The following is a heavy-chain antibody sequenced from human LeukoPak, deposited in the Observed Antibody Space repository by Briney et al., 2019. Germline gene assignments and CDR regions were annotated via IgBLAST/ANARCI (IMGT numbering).Heavy chain of an antibody. CDR2: VYYTGST. V-gene: IGHV4-59*08. Sequence: PSETLSLTCTVSGGSIISYYWSWIRQPPGKGLEWIGYVYYTGSTNYNPSLKSRVTISVDTSKNQFSLKLSSVSAADTALYYCARHGEIYYGSGNYGWFDPWGQGTLVTVSS. CDR3: ARHGEIYYGSGNYGWFDP. CDR1: GGSIISYY. J-gene: IGHJ5*02. D-gene: IGHD3-10*01.